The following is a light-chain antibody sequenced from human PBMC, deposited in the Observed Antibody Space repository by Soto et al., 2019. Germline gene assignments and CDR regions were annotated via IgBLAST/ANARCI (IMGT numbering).Light chain of an antibody. Sequence: DIQMTQSPPTLSASVGDRVTLTCRASQSISGWLAWYQQKPGKAPKLLIYDASSLESGVPSRFSGSGAGTEFTLTISSLQPDDFATYYCQHYYGFSRTFGQGTKVDIK. J-gene: IGKJ1*01. CDR2: DAS. CDR1: QSISGW. V-gene: IGKV1-5*01. CDR3: QHYYGFSRT.